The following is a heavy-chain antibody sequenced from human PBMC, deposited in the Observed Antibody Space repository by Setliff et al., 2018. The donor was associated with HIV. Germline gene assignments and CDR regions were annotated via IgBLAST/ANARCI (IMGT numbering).Heavy chain of an antibody. D-gene: IGHD1-26*01. CDR3: ARDHGNGRAYNWFDP. CDR1: GYAFTSYA. CDR2: INAGNGDT. V-gene: IGHV1-3*01. J-gene: IGHJ5*02. Sequence: ASVKVSCKASGYAFTSYAMHWVRQAPGQRLEWMGWINAGNGDTRYSQQFQDRVTITRDTSASTAYMELSSLRSEDTAVYYCARDHGNGRAYNWFDPWGQGTLVTVSS.